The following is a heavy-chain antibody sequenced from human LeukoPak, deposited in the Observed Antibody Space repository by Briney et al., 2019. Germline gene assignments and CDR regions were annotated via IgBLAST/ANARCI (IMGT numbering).Heavy chain of an antibody. CDR2: IYYSGST. D-gene: IGHD6-6*01. J-gene: IGHJ5*02. Sequence: PSETLSLTCTVSGGSISSGSYCWSWIRQPAGKGLEWIGSIYYSGSTYYNPSLKSRVTISVDTSKNQFSLKLSSVTAADTAVYYCARVSSSSPWFDPWGQGTLVTVSS. CDR3: ARVSSSSPWFDP. V-gene: IGHV4-39*07. CDR1: GGSISSGSYC.